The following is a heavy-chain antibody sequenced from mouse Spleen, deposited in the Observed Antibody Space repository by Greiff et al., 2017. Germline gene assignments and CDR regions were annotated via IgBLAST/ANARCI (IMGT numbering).Heavy chain of an antibody. V-gene: IGHV5-12-1*01. CDR2: ISSGGGST. CDR3: ARRGNHAWFAY. CDR1: GFTFSSYY. J-gene: IGHJ3*01. D-gene: IGHD6-1*01. Sequence: EVQVVESGGGLVKLGGSLKLSCAASGFTFSSYYMSWVRQTPEKRLEWVATISSGGGSTYYPDSVKGRFTISRDNAKNTLYLQMSSLNSEDTAVYYCARRGNHAWFAYWGQGTLVTVSA.